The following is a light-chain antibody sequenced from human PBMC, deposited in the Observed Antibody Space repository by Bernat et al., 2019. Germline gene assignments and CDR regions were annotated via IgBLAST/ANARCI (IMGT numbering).Light chain of an antibody. CDR1: QSLLHSNGYNY. V-gene: IGKV2-28*01. CDR2: FVS. CDR3: MQALQTPYT. J-gene: IGKJ2*01. Sequence: DIVMTQSPLSQPVTPGEPASISCRSSQSLLHSNGYNYLDWYLQKPGQSPQLLIYFVSNRASGVPDRFSGSGSGTDFTLKISRVEAEDVGVYYCMQALQTPYTFGQGTKLEIK.